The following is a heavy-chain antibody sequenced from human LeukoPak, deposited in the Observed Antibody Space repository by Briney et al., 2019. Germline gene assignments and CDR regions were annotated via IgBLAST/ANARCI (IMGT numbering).Heavy chain of an antibody. J-gene: IGHJ3*02. CDR1: GLTLSLYS. V-gene: IGHV3-21*01. Sequence: GGSLRLSCSASGLTLSLYSMKWLRHAPGKGVEGVSSFSSSSSYIYYADSVKGRFTISRDNAKNSLYLQMNSVRAEDTAVYYCARDLDYYGSGSYSDAFDIWGQGTMVTVSS. CDR3: ARDLDYYGSGSYSDAFDI. CDR2: FSSSSSYI. D-gene: IGHD3-10*01.